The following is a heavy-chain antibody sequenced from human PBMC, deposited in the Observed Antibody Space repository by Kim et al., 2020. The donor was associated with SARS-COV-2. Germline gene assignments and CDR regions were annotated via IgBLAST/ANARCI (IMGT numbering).Heavy chain of an antibody. CDR1: GVSMSRSSDY. J-gene: IGHJ4*02. V-gene: IGHV4-39*01. CDR2: MYYSRST. Sequence: SETLSLTCTVSGVSMSRSSDYWGWIRQPPGKGLEWIGSMYYSRSTYYNPSLKSRVTISGDTSKNQFSLKMTSVTAADTAVYYCARLYSARPDYWGQGTLVTVSS. D-gene: IGHD5-12*01. CDR3: ARLYSARPDY.